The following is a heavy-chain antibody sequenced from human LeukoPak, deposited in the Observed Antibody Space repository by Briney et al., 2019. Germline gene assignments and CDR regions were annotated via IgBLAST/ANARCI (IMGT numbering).Heavy chain of an antibody. J-gene: IGHJ5*02. CDR1: GGSISSYY. Sequence: SETLSLTCTVSGGSISSYYWSSIRQPPGKGLEWIGYIYYSGSTNYNPSLKSRVTISVDTSKNQFSLKLSSVTAADTAVYYCAREVSSSWYVYWFDPWGQGTLVTVSS. CDR2: IYYSGST. CDR3: AREVSSSWYVYWFDP. D-gene: IGHD6-13*01. V-gene: IGHV4-59*01.